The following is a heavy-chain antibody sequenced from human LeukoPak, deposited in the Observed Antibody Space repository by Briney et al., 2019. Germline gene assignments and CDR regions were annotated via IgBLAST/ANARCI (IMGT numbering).Heavy chain of an antibody. CDR3: AKDPRRAVAGNPHS. Sequence: GGSLRLSCAASGFTFSSYGMHWVRQAPGKGLEWVAVISYDGSNKYYADSVKGRFTISRDNSKNTLYLQMNSLRAEDTAVYYCAKDPRRAVAGNPHSWGQGTLGTVSS. CDR1: GFTFSSYG. V-gene: IGHV3-30*18. CDR2: ISYDGSNK. J-gene: IGHJ4*02. D-gene: IGHD6-19*01.